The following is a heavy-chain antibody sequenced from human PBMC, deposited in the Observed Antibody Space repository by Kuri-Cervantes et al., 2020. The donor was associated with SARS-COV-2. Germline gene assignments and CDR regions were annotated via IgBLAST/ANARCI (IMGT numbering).Heavy chain of an antibody. D-gene: IGHD3-9*01. J-gene: IGHJ6*02. Sequence: SETLSLTCTVSGGSISSSSYYWGWIRQPPGKGLEWIGSIYYSGSTYYNPSLRSRVAISVDTSKNQFSLKLSSVTAADTAVYYCARLGGYDIAPLSYSYYYGMDVWGQGTTVTVSS. V-gene: IGHV4-39*07. CDR3: ARLGGYDIAPLSYSYYYGMDV. CDR2: IYYSGST. CDR1: GGSISSSSYY.